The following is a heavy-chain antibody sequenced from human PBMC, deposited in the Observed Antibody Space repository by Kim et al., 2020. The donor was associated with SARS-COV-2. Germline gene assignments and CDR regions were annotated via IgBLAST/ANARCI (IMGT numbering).Heavy chain of an antibody. J-gene: IGHJ6*01. CDR2: ISGSGGST. V-gene: IGHV3-23*01. D-gene: IGHD2-2*01. Sequence: GGSLRLSCAASGFTFNSYAMSWVRQAPGKGLEWVSAISGSGGSTYYADSVKGRFTISRDNSKNTLYLQMNSLRAEDTAVYYCAKDIVVVLAAITFAYYYYGMDVWGQGTTVTVSS. CDR1: GFTFNSYA. CDR3: AKDIVVVLAAITFAYYYYGMDV.